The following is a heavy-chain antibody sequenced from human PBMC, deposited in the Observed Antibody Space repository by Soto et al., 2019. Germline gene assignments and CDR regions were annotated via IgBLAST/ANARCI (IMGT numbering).Heavy chain of an antibody. Sequence: QVQLVESGGGVVQPGRSLRLSCAASGFTFSSYGMHWVRQAPGKGLEWVAVISYDGSNKYYADSVKGRFTISRDNSKNTLYLQMNSLRAEDTAVYYCATGFPIDYSRFADYWGQGTLVTVSS. CDR1: GFTFSSYG. CDR3: ATGFPIDYSRFADY. CDR2: ISYDGSNK. D-gene: IGHD4-17*01. J-gene: IGHJ4*02. V-gene: IGHV3-30*03.